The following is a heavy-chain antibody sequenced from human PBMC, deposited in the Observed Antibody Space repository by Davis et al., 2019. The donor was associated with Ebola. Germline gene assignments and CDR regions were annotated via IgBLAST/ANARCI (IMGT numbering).Heavy chain of an antibody. CDR2: ISGSDDST. J-gene: IGHJ4*02. CDR1: GFTFRSYA. CDR3: AKDLGMGSGWSIFDY. D-gene: IGHD6-19*01. Sequence: PGGSLRLSCAASGFTFRSYAMSWVRRAPGKGLEWVSAISGSDDSTYYADSVKGRFTISRDNSKNTLYLQMNSLRAEDTAIYYCAKDLGMGSGWSIFDYWGQGTLVTVSS. V-gene: IGHV3-23*01.